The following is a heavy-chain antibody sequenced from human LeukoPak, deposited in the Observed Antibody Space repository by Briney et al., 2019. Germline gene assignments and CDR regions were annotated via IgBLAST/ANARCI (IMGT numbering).Heavy chain of an antibody. V-gene: IGHV3-33*01. Sequence: GRSLRLSCAMSGFIFSNYGMHWVRQAPGKGLEWVALIKSDGNNRYYVDSVKGRFTISRDNSKNTLFLQMNALRVDDTAVYYCATEATYGRPRPFDYWGQGTLVTVSS. CDR3: ATEATYGRPRPFDY. CDR2: IKSDGNNR. CDR1: GFIFSNYG. J-gene: IGHJ4*02. D-gene: IGHD3-10*01.